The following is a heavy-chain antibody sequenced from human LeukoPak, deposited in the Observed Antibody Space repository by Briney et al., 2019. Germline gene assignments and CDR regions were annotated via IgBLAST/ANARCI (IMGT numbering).Heavy chain of an antibody. V-gene: IGHV1-2*02. J-gene: IGHJ4*02. CDR1: GYTFTGYY. CDR2: INPNSGGT. D-gene: IGHD3-22*01. CDR3: ARFTEDYYDSSGYSGFDY. Sequence: ASVKVSCKASGYTFTGYYMHWVRQAPGQGLEWMGWINPNSGGTNYAQKFQGRVTMTRNTSISTAYMELSSLRSEDTAVYYCARFTEDYYDSSGYSGFDYWGQGTLVTVSS.